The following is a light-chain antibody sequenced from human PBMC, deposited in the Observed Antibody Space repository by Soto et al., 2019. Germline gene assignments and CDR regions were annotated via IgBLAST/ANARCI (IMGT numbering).Light chain of an antibody. J-gene: IGLJ2*01. CDR2: RDK. Sequence: SYELTQALSVSVALGQTAKMTCGGNNIESKSVNWYQQKPGQAPVLVIYRDKDRPSGIPERFSGSNSGNTATLTISRAQAGDEADYYCQVWDSSTVIFGGGTKVTVL. CDR1: NIESKS. CDR3: QVWDSSTVI. V-gene: IGLV3-9*01.